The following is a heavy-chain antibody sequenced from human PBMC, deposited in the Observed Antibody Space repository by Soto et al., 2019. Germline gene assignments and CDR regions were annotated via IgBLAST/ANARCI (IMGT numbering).Heavy chain of an antibody. Sequence: SLRLSCAASGFTFDDYAMHWVRQAPGKGLEWVSGISWNSGSIGYADSVKGRFTISRDNAKNSLYLQMKSLRAEDTALYYCAKEGGRYDFWSGYYTPFDYWGQGTLVTVSS. CDR2: ISWNSGSI. J-gene: IGHJ4*02. CDR1: GFTFDDYA. D-gene: IGHD3-3*01. V-gene: IGHV3-9*01. CDR3: AKEGGRYDFWSGYYTPFDY.